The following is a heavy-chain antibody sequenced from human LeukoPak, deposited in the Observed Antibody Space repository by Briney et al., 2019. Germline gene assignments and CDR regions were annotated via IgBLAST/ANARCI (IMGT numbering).Heavy chain of an antibody. CDR2: INPSGGST. CDR1: GYTFTSYD. V-gene: IGHV1-46*01. D-gene: IGHD3-9*01. J-gene: IGHJ4*02. Sequence: ASVKVSCKVSGYTFTSYDINWVRQATGQGLEWMGIINPSGGSTSYAQKFQGRVTMTRDTSTSTVYMELSSLRSEDTAVYYCARDRGDILTGSFDYWGQGTLVTVSS. CDR3: ARDRGDILTGSFDY.